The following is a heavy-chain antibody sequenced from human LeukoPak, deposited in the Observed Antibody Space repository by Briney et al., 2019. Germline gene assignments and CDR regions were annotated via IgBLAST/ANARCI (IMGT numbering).Heavy chain of an antibody. CDR2: IHHSGST. CDR1: GGSISSSNW. D-gene: IGHD3-16*01. CDR3: ASGGRPDYPFDY. Sequence: SETLSLTCAVSGGSISSSNWWSWVRQPPGKGLEWIGEIHHSGSTNYNPSLKSRVTISVDKSKNQFSLKLSSVTAADTAVYYCASGGRPDYPFDYWGQGTLVTVSS. V-gene: IGHV4-4*02. J-gene: IGHJ4*02.